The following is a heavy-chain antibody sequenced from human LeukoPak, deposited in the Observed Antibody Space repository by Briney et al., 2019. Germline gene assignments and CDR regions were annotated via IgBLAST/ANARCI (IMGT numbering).Heavy chain of an antibody. V-gene: IGHV3-48*01. Sequence: GGSLRLSCAAPGFTFSSYSMTRVRQAPGKGLEWLSYISSSSTTIYYADSVKGRFTISRDNAKNSLYLQMNSLRAEDTAIYYCARDEYYDSSGYTSWGQGTLVTVSS. CDR2: ISSSSTTI. J-gene: IGHJ4*02. CDR1: GFTFSSYS. CDR3: ARDEYYDSSGYTS. D-gene: IGHD3-22*01.